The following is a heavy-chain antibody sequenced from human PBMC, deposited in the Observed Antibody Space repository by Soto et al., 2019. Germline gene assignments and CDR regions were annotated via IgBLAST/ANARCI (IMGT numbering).Heavy chain of an antibody. J-gene: IGHJ6*02. V-gene: IGHV1-8*01. CDR1: GYTFTSYD. CDR3: ARDHPTIPNYYYGMDV. Sequence: ASVKVSCKASGYTFTSYDINWVRQATGQGLEWMGWMNPNSGNTGYAQKFQGRVTMTRNTSISTAYMELSSLRSEDTAVYYCARDHPTIPNYYYGMDVWGQGTTVTVYS. D-gene: IGHD3-3*01. CDR2: MNPNSGNT.